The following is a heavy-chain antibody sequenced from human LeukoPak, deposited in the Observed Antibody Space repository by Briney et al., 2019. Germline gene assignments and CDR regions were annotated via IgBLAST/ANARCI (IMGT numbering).Heavy chain of an antibody. V-gene: IGHV1-18*01. Sequence: GASVKVSCKASGYTFTSYGISWVRQAPGQGLEWMGWISAYNGNTNYAQKLQGRVTMTTDTSTSTAYMELRSLRSDDTAVYYCARDLIDRMDSSGYYPYYFDYWGQGTLVTVSS. D-gene: IGHD3-22*01. CDR3: ARDLIDRMDSSGYYPYYFDY. CDR2: ISAYNGNT. CDR1: GYTFTSYG. J-gene: IGHJ4*02.